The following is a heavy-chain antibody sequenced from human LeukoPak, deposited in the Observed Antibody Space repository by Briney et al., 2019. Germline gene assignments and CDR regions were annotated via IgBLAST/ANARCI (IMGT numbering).Heavy chain of an antibody. Sequence: GGSLRLSCAASGFTFSNHAVSWVRQAPGKGLEWVSAISGSGGSTYYADSVKGRFTISRDNSKNTLSLQMSSLRAEDTAVYYCAKLPYSSAWYIDYWGQGTLVTVSS. CDR1: GFTFSNHA. CDR3: AKLPYSSAWYIDY. D-gene: IGHD6-19*01. V-gene: IGHV3-23*01. J-gene: IGHJ4*02. CDR2: ISGSGGST.